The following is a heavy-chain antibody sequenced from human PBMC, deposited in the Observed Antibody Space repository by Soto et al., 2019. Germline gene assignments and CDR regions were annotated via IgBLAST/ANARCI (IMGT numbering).Heavy chain of an antibody. CDR1: GFTFSSYS. Sequence: GGSLRLSCAASGFTFSSYSMNWVRQAPGKGLEWVSYISSSSSIYYADSVKGRFTISRDNAKNSLYLQMNSLRDEDTAVYYCAREPPDYWGRGTLLTLSS. V-gene: IGHV3-48*02. J-gene: IGHJ4*02. CDR2: ISSSSSI. CDR3: AREPPDY.